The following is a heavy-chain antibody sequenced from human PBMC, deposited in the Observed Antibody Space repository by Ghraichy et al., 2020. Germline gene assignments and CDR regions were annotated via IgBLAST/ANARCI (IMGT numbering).Heavy chain of an antibody. Sequence: SETLSLTCTVSGGSISNSSYYWGWIRQPPGKGLEWIGSIYYSGSTYYNPSLKSRVTISVDTSKNQFSLKLTSLTAADTAVFYCARHPRGWFDAFDIWGQGTTVTVSS. D-gene: IGHD2-15*01. CDR1: GGSISNSSYY. CDR3: ARHPRGWFDAFDI. CDR2: IYYSGST. V-gene: IGHV4-39*01. J-gene: IGHJ3*02.